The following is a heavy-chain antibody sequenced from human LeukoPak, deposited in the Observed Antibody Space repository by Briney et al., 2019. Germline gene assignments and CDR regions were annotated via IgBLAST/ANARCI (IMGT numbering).Heavy chain of an antibody. CDR2: MIPILGIA. CDR3: ARAWDIVVVVAASKYYYGMDV. D-gene: IGHD2-15*01. Sequence: SVKVSCKASGGTFSSYAISWGRQAPGQGLEWMGRMIPILGIANYAQKFQGRVTITADKSTSTAYMELSSLRSEDTAVYYCARAWDIVVVVAASKYYYGMDVWGQGTTVTVSS. CDR1: GGTFSSYA. V-gene: IGHV1-69*04. J-gene: IGHJ6*02.